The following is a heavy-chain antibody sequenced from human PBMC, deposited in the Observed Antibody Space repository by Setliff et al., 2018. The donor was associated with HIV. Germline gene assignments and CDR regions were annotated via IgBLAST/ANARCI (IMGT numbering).Heavy chain of an antibody. D-gene: IGHD3-9*01. CDR2: ITDSGST. V-gene: IGHV4-34*01. CDR1: GGSFSGYS. J-gene: IGHJ2*01. CDR3: ARGPPRWEEAISWYFDL. Sequence: SETLSLTCAVYGGSFSGYSWSWIRQPPGKGLEWIGEITDSGSTNYTPSLKSRVTISIDTSKNQFSLNLSSVTAADTAVYYCARGPPRWEEAISWYFDLWGRGTLVPVSS.